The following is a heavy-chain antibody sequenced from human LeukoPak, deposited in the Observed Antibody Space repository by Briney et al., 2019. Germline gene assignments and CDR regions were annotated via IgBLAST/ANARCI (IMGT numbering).Heavy chain of an antibody. V-gene: IGHV4-34*01. CDR2: INHSGST. D-gene: IGHD3-22*01. CDR1: GGFLSGYH. Sequence: SEPLSHICAVYGGFLSGYHWSWPRHPPGKGLEWIGEINHSGSTNYNPSLKSRVTISVDTSKNQFSLKLSSVTAADTAVYHCARNTYYYDSSGQIDYWGQGTLVTVSS. J-gene: IGHJ4*02. CDR3: ARNTYYYDSSGQIDY.